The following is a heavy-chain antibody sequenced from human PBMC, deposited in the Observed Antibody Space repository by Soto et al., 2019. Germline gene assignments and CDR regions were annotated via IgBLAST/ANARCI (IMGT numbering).Heavy chain of an antibody. Sequence: EVQLLESGGGLEQPGGSLRLSCAASGFIFTSYAMSWVRQAPGKGLEWVSTINVGDAGTNYADSVKGRFTISRDNSKNTVYLQMNFLSAHDTAIYYCAKNYQFDCWGQGTLVTVSS. CDR1: GFIFTSYA. CDR3: AKNYQFDC. J-gene: IGHJ4*02. D-gene: IGHD2-2*01. V-gene: IGHV3-23*01. CDR2: INVGDAGT.